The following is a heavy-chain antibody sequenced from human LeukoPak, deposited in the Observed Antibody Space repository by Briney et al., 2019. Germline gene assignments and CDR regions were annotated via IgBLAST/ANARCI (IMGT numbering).Heavy chain of an antibody. V-gene: IGHV3-23*01. J-gene: IGHJ4*02. CDR1: GFTFSSYA. CDR3: AKIAVVTPARSVDY. D-gene: IGHD4-23*01. CDR2: ISGSGGST. Sequence: PGGSLRLSCAASGFTFSSYAMSWVRQAPGKGLEWVSAISGSGGSTYYADSVKGRFTISRDNSKNTLYLQMDSLRAEDTAVYYCAKIAVVTPARSVDYWGQGTLVTVSS.